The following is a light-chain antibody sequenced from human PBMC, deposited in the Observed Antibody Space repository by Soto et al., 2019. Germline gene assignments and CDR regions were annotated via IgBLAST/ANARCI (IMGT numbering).Light chain of an antibody. J-gene: IGKJ1*01. Sequence: ETVLTQSPGTLSLSPGERATLSCRASQSVSSNYLAWYQQKPGQAPRLLIYGASTRATGIPDRFSGSGSGTYFTLTISRLEPEDFAVYYYQQFDRSPPSWTFGQGTKVEIK. CDR3: QQFDRSPPSWT. V-gene: IGKV3-20*01. CDR2: GAS. CDR1: QSVSSNY.